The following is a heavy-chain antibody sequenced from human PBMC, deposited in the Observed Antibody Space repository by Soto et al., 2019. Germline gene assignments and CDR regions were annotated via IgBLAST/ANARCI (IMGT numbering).Heavy chain of an antibody. J-gene: IGHJ4*02. Sequence: SETLSLTCTVSGGSISSYYWSWIRQPPGKGLEWIGYIYYSGSTNYNPSLKSRVTISVDTSKNQFSLKLSSVTAADTAVYYCARGGYSYDKTFDYWGQGTLVTVSS. V-gene: IGHV4-59*01. CDR3: ARGGYSYDKTFDY. CDR2: IYYSGST. CDR1: GGSISSYY. D-gene: IGHD5-18*01.